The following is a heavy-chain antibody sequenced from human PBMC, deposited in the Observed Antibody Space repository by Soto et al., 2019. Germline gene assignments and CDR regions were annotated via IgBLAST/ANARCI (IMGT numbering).Heavy chain of an antibody. Sequence: QVQLQESGPGLAKPSQTLSLTCTVSGGSMSNGYYYWSWVRQNPGKGLEWIGHIYHSGRTYYNPSLKSRVGILVDTSKNQFSLNLNSVTAADTAVYYCARWVEVSLDYFDSWGQGTPVTVSS. CDR3: ARWVEVSLDYFDS. CDR1: GGSMSNGYYY. D-gene: IGHD1-20*01. CDR2: IYHSGRT. V-gene: IGHV4-31*03. J-gene: IGHJ4*02.